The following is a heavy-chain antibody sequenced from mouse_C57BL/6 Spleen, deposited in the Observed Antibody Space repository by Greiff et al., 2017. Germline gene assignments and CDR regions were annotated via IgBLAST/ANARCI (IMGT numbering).Heavy chain of an antibody. CDR2: INPSSGYT. Sequence: QVQLKQSGAELAKPGASVKLSCKASGYTFTSYWMHWVKQRPGQGLEWIGYINPSSGYTKYNQKFKDKSTLTADKSSSTAYMQLSSLTYEDSAVYYCAGRTTVVEAMDYWGQGTSVTVSS. CDR1: GYTFTSYW. CDR3: AGRTTVVEAMDY. V-gene: IGHV1-7*01. D-gene: IGHD1-1*01. J-gene: IGHJ4*01.